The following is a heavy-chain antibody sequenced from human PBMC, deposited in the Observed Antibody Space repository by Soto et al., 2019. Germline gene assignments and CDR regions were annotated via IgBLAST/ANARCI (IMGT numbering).Heavy chain of an antibody. CDR1: GGSISSDNW. D-gene: IGHD6-13*01. V-gene: IGHV4-4*02. J-gene: IGHJ6*02. Sequence: SETLSLTCAVSGGSISSDNWWSWVRQPPGKGLEWIGEIYHSGSTNYNPSLKSRVTISVDMSKNQFSLKLNSVTAADTAVYYCASHLYSENPSYYYYYGMEPWGQGTTVTVPS. CDR2: IYHSGST. CDR3: ASHLYSENPSYYYYYGMEP.